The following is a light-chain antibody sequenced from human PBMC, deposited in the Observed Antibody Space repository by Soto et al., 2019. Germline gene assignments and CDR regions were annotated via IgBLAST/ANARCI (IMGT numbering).Light chain of an antibody. CDR1: QSVSSY. Sequence: EIVLTQSPATLSLSPGERATLSCRASQSVSSYLAWYQQTPGQAPRLLIYDASNRATGIPARFSGSGSGTDFTLTISSLEPEDFAVYYCQQRCNWLTFGGGTKVEIK. CDR2: DAS. J-gene: IGKJ4*01. CDR3: QQRCNWLT. V-gene: IGKV3-11*01.